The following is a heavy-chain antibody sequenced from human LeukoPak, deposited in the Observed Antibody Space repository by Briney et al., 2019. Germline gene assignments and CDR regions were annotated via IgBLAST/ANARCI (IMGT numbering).Heavy chain of an antibody. CDR1: GGSFSGYY. D-gene: IGHD3-16*01. CDR3: ARAFVGEFDY. V-gene: IGHV4-34*01. Sequence: SETLSLTCAVYGGSFSGYYWGWIRQPPGKGLEWIGEINHSGSTNYNPSLKSRVTISVDTSKNQFSLKLSSVTAADTAVYYCARAFVGEFDYWGQGTLVTVSS. CDR2: INHSGST. J-gene: IGHJ4*02.